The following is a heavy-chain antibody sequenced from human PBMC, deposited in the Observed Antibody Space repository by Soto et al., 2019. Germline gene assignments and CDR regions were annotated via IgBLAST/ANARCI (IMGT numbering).Heavy chain of an antibody. Sequence: PSEMLSLTRTVSGGSISSGGYYWSWIRQHPGKGLEWIGYIYYRGSTYYNPSLKSRVTISVDASKNQFSLKLSSVTAADTAVYYCARDLWDRKWFGELWQNYGMDVWGQGTTVTVSS. V-gene: IGHV4-31*03. CDR1: GGSISSGGYY. D-gene: IGHD3-10*01. CDR2: IYYRGST. J-gene: IGHJ6*02. CDR3: ARDLWDRKWFGELWQNYGMDV.